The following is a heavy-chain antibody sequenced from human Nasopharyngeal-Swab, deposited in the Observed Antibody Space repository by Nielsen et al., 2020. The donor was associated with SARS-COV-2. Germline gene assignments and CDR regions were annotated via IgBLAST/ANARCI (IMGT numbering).Heavy chain of an antibody. Sequence: SETLSLTCTVSGGSISSSSYHWGWIRQPPGKGLEWIGSIYYSGSTYYNPSLKSRVTISVDTSKNQFSLKLSSVTAADTAVYYCARTGTNSIGYYYYMDVWGKGTTVTVSS. CDR2: IYYSGST. V-gene: IGHV4-39*01. D-gene: IGHD3-10*01. J-gene: IGHJ6*03. CDR3: ARTGTNSIGYYYYMDV. CDR1: GGSISSSSYH.